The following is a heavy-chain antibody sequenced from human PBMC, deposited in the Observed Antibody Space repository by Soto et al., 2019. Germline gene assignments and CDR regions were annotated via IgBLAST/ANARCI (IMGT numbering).Heavy chain of an antibody. CDR2: ISGYNGHT. V-gene: IGHV1-18*01. CDR3: AREGLPYDLDF. Sequence: QVQLVQSGAEVKKPGASVKVSCKASGYTFISYGISWVRQTPGQGLEWMGWISGYNGHTNYAQELQGRVTMTTDTSTSTAYMELSSLRSDDTAVYYCAREGLPYDLDFWGQGTLVTVSS. CDR1: GYTFISYG. J-gene: IGHJ4*02.